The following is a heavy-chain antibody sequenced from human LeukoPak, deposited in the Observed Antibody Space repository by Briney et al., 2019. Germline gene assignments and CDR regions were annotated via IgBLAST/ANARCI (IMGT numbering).Heavy chain of an antibody. CDR1: GFTFDDYG. D-gene: IGHD6-13*01. CDR2: INWNGGST. J-gene: IGHJ4*02. CDR3: AKDRESSSWHYPNFDY. Sequence: GGSLRLSCAASGFTFDDYGMSWVRQAPGKGLEWVSGINWNGGSTGYADSVKGRFTISRDNAKNSLYLQMNSLRAEDTAVYYCAKDRESSSWHYPNFDYWGQGTLVTVSS. V-gene: IGHV3-20*04.